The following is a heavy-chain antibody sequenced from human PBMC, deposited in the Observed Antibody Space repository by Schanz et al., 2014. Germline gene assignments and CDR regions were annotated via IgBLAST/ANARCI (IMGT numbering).Heavy chain of an antibody. D-gene: IGHD6-6*01. J-gene: IGHJ6*02. V-gene: IGHV3-30*04. CDR2: TSYDGSQK. CDR3: AKGSMAARPLLPTDYYFYGTDI. CDR1: GFTFNGHA. Sequence: QVQLVESGGGVVQPGRSLRLSCESSGFTFNGHAMHWVRQAPGKGLEWVAVTSYDGSQKYYTDSVKGRFTVSRDNSKNTLYLQMNSLRAEDTAVYYCAKGSMAARPLLPTDYYFYGTDIWGQGTTVTVSS.